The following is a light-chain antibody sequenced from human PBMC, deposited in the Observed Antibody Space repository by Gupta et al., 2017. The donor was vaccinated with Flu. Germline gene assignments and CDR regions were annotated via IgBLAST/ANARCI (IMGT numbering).Light chain of an antibody. V-gene: IGLV3-25*01. Sequence: GQTARLTCSGDAVRNQYGYWFQQKPGQAPARLIYNDNETPSGIPDRCSDSGSGNKATFTTRGVQAEEEADDYCRCADRSSTNEVFGAGTKLTVL. J-gene: IGLJ2*01. CDR3: RCADRSSTNEV. CDR1: AVRNQY. CDR2: NDN.